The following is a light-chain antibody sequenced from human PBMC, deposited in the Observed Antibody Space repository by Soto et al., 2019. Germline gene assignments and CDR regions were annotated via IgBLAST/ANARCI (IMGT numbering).Light chain of an antibody. CDR3: QQYNSYQT. Sequence: DIQMTQSPSTLSASVGDRVTITFRASQSISTWLAWYQQKPGKAPKLLIYKTSTLESGVPSRFSGSGSGTEFTLTISSLQPDDFATYYCQQYNSYQTFGQGTKVDIK. CDR2: KTS. V-gene: IGKV1-5*03. J-gene: IGKJ1*01. CDR1: QSISTW.